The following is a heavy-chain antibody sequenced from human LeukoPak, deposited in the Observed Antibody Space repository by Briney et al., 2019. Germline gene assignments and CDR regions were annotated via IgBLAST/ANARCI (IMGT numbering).Heavy chain of an antibody. CDR1: GFTFSSYA. V-gene: IGHV3-23*01. J-gene: IGHJ3*02. D-gene: IGHD6-19*01. CDR3: AKALKQWLVPGAFDI. CDR2: ISGSGGST. Sequence: GSLRLSCAASGFTFSSYAMSWVRQAPGKGLEWVSAISGSGGSTYYADSVKGRFTISRDNSKNTLYLQMNSLRAEDTAVYSCAKALKQWLVPGAFDIWGQGTMVTVSS.